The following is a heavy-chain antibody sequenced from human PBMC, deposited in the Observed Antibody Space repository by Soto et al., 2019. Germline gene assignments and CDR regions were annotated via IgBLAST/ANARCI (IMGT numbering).Heavy chain of an antibody. D-gene: IGHD2-2*03. Sequence: GALRLSCAASGFTFSSYAMHLVRQAPGKGLEWVAVISYDGANKYYADSVKGRFTISRDSSKNTLYLQMNSLRAEDTAVYFCARGGYCNSTSCYRCGMDVWGQGTTVTVSS. J-gene: IGHJ6*02. CDR2: ISYDGANK. CDR1: GFTFSSYA. CDR3: ARGGYCNSTSCYRCGMDV. V-gene: IGHV3-30-3*01.